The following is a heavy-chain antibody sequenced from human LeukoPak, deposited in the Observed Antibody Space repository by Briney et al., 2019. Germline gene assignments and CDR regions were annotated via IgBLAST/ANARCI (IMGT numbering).Heavy chain of an antibody. CDR2: THYNGKT. Sequence: SETLSLICAVSGASISSRYWSWIRQPPGKGLEWIGYTHYNGKTDYNPSLRGRVTMSVDTSKNQFSRNLNSMTAADTAVYYCARAGGGDSAMDLDYWGQGLLVTVSS. J-gene: IGHJ4*02. CDR1: GASISSRY. D-gene: IGHD3-16*01. V-gene: IGHV4-59*01. CDR3: ARAGGGDSAMDLDY.